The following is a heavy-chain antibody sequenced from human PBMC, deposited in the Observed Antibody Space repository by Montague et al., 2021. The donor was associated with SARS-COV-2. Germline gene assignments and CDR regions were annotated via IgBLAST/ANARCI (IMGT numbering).Heavy chain of an antibody. CDR3: ATGTRMYGMVF. CDR1: GGSVSSGDYS. J-gene: IGHJ6*02. V-gene: IGHV4-30-2*06. Sequence: TLSLTCVVSGGSVSSGDYSWSWIRQSPGKGLEWIGYIYQSGSAYYNPSLKSRVTISIDTSNNQCSLNLRSVTAADTGLYYCATGTRMYGMVFWGQGTTVTVSS. D-gene: IGHD3-10*01. CDR2: IYQSGSA.